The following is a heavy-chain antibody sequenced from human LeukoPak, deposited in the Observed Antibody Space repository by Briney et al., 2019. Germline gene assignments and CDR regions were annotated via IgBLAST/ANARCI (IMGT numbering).Heavy chain of an antibody. CDR2: ISSSSSTI. D-gene: IGHD2-2*01. J-gene: IGHJ4*02. V-gene: IGHV3-48*01. Sequence: GGSLRLSCAASGFTFSSYSMNWVRQAPGKGLEWVSYISSSSSTIYYADSVKGRFTISRDNAKNSLYLQMNSLGAEDTAVYYCARVVVVPAAIFSDYWGQGTLVTVSS. CDR3: ARVVVVPAAIFSDY. CDR1: GFTFSSYS.